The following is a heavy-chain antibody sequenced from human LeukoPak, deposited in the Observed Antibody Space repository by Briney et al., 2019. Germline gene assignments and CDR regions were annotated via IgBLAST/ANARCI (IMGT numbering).Heavy chain of an antibody. D-gene: IGHD3-16*01. CDR1: GFIFSSYD. V-gene: IGHV3-30*18. Sequence: GRSLRLSCAASGFIFSSYDMHWVRQAPGKGLEWVAVISYDGSNKYYADSVKGRFTISRDNSKNTLYLQMNSLRAEDTAVYYCAKRTYGGNWGQGTLVTVSS. CDR3: AKRTYGGN. CDR2: ISYDGSNK. J-gene: IGHJ4*02.